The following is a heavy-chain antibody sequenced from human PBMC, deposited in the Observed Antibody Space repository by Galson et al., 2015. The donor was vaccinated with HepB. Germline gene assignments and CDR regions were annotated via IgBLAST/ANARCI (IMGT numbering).Heavy chain of an antibody. Sequence: SLRLSCAASGFTFSSYGMHWVRQAPGKGLEWVAVISYDGSNKYYADSVKGRFTISRDNSKNTLYLQMNSLRAEDTAVYYCAKGLWFGELSPFDYFDYWGQGTLVTVSS. V-gene: IGHV3-30*18. CDR3: AKGLWFGELSPFDYFDY. CDR1: GFTFSSYG. CDR2: ISYDGSNK. J-gene: IGHJ4*02. D-gene: IGHD3-10*01.